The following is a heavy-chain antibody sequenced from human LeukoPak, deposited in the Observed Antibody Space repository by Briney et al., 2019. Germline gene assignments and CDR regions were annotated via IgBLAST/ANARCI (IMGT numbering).Heavy chain of an antibody. V-gene: IGHV3-21*01. Sequence: GGSLRLSCAASGFSFNTYSMNWVRQARGKGLEWVSYISSGSTYIYYADSVKGRFTISRDNAKNSLYLQLNSLRGEDTAVYYCARDGYNSAPMDVWGQGTTVTVSS. D-gene: IGHD3-22*01. CDR3: ARDGYNSAPMDV. CDR1: GFSFNTYS. CDR2: ISSGSTYI. J-gene: IGHJ6*02.